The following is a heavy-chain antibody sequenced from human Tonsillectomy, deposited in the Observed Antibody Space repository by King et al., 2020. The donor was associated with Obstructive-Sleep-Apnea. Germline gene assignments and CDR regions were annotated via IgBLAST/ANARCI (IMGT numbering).Heavy chain of an antibody. J-gene: IGHJ4*02. CDR2: IYYSGST. CDR3: ARVRSSGWYPEFDY. V-gene: IGHV4-59*01. D-gene: IGHD6-19*01. Sequence: MQLQESGPGLVKPSETLSLTCTVSGGSISNYYWSWIRQPPGKGLEWIGCIYYSGSTNYNPSLKSRVTMSVDRSENQFSLQLTSVTAADTAVYSCARVRSSGWYPEFDYWGQGTLVTVSS. CDR1: GGSISNYY.